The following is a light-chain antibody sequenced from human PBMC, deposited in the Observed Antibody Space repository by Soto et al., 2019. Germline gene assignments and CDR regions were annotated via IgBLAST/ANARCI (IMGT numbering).Light chain of an antibody. CDR1: QSIRRW. Sequence: DIPMTQSPSTLSASVGDTVTVTCRASQSIRRWLAWYQQKPGKAPKLLIFDASTLENGVPARFSGSRSGPEFSLTISSLQPDAFATYYCQHYYSYWTFCQGTKVEIK. CDR2: DAS. V-gene: IGKV1-5*01. J-gene: IGKJ1*01. CDR3: QHYYSYWT.